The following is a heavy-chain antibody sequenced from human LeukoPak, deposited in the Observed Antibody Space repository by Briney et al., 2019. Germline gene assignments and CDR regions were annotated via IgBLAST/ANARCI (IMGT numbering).Heavy chain of an antibody. V-gene: IGHV1-69*05. D-gene: IGHD2-15*01. CDR2: ITPIFGTA. CDR1: GDTFSSYA. Sequence: SVKVSCKASGDTFSSYAISWVRQAPGQGLEWMGGITPIFGTANYAQNFQGRVTITTDESTSTAYMELSSLRSEDTAVYYCARDFSRYCSGGSCYSDMGYWGQGTLVTVSS. J-gene: IGHJ4*02. CDR3: ARDFSRYCSGGSCYSDMGY.